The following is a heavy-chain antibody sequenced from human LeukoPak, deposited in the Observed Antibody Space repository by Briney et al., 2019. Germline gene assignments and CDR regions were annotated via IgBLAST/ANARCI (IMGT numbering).Heavy chain of an antibody. D-gene: IGHD3-22*01. CDR3: ARGLFPDYYDSSAPVDY. CDR2: INAGNGNT. Sequence: ASVKVSCKASGYTLTSYAMHWVRQAPGQRLEWMGWINAGNGNTKYSQKFQGRVTITRDTSASTAYMELSSLRSEDTAVYYCARGLFPDYYDSSAPVDYWGQGTLVTVSS. CDR1: GYTLTSYA. V-gene: IGHV1-3*01. J-gene: IGHJ4*02.